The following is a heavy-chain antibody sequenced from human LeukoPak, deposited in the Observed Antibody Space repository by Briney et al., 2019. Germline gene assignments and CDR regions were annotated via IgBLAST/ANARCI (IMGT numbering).Heavy chain of an antibody. J-gene: IGHJ4*02. Sequence: SGTLSLTCAVSGGSISSSNWWSWVRQPPGKGLEWIGEIYHSGSTNYNPSLKSRVTISVDKSKNQFSLKLSSVTAADTAIYYCARERDGSGTQRGLDYWGQGTLVTVSS. D-gene: IGHD3-10*01. CDR3: ARERDGSGTQRGLDY. CDR2: IYHSGST. V-gene: IGHV4-4*02. CDR1: GGSISSSNW.